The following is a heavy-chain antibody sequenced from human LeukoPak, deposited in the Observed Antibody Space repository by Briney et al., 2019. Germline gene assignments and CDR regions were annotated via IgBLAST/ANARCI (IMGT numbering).Heavy chain of an antibody. J-gene: IGHJ4*02. V-gene: IGHV3-23*01. CDR3: AKDVRLVRGVNYGSIIDYFDY. D-gene: IGHD3-10*01. Sequence: PGGSLRLSCAASGFTFSSYAMSWVRQAPGKGLEWVSAISGSGDSTYYADSVKGRFTISRDNSKNTLYLQMNSLRAEDTAVYYCAKDVRLVRGVNYGSIIDYFDYWGQGTLVTVSS. CDR1: GFTFSSYA. CDR2: ISGSGDST.